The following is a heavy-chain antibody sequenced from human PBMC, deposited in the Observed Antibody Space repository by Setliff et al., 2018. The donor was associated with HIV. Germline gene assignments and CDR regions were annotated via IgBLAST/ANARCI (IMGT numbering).Heavy chain of an antibody. D-gene: IGHD5-12*01. CDR3: ARAHFLVAMTRNWFDP. V-gene: IGHV1-18*01. CDR2: INTNTGNP. CDR1: GYTFTSYA. J-gene: IGHJ5*02. Sequence: ASVKVSCKASGYTFTSYAMNWVRQAPGQGLEWMGWINTNTGNPTYAQKVQVRVTMTTDTSTTTAHMELIRPRFDDTAVYYCARAHFLVAMTRNWFDPWGQGTLVTVS.